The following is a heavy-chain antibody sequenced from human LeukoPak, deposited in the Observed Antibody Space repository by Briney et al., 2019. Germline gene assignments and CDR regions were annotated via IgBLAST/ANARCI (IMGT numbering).Heavy chain of an antibody. CDR3: ASRPGGSWEGAFDI. V-gene: IGHV1-2*02. CDR2: INPNSGGT. CDR1: GYTFTGYY. J-gene: IGHJ3*02. Sequence: ASVKVSCKASGYTFTGYYMHWVRQAPGQGLEWMGWINPNSGGTNYAQKFQGRVTMTRDTSISTAYMELSRLRSEDTAVYYCASRPGGSWEGAFDIWGQGTMVTVSS. D-gene: IGHD2-15*01.